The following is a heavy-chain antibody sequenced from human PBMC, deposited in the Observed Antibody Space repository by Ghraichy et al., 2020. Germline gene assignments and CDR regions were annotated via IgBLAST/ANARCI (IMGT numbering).Heavy chain of an antibody. CDR1: GFTVSSNY. Sequence: GGSLRLSCAASGFTVSSNYMSWVRQAPGKGLEWVSVIYSGGSTYYADSVKGRFTISRDNSKNTLYLQMNSLRAEDTAVYYCASPPPNSGSYYGPTYYYYGMDVWGQGTTVTVSS. D-gene: IGHD1-26*01. J-gene: IGHJ6*02. CDR2: IYSGGST. V-gene: IGHV3-53*01. CDR3: ASPPPNSGSYYGPTYYYYGMDV.